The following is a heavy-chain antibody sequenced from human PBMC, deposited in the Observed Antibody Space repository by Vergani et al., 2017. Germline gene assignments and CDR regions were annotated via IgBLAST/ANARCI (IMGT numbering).Heavy chain of an antibody. Sequence: QVPLVQSGAEVKKPGASVKVSCKASGYTFTSYGISWVRQAPGQGLEWMGWIIPIFGTANYAQKFQGRVTITADKSTSTAYMELSSLRSEDTAVYYCARGNDSRGDAFDIWGQGTMVTVSS. V-gene: IGHV1-69*06. J-gene: IGHJ3*02. CDR1: GYTFTSYG. CDR3: ARGNDSRGDAFDI. CDR2: IIPIFGTA. D-gene: IGHD3-22*01.